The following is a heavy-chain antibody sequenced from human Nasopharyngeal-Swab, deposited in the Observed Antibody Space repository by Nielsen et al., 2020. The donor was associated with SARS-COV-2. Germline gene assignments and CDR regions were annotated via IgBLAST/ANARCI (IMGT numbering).Heavy chain of an antibody. Sequence: ASVKVSCKASGYNFTTYDFNWVRQATGQGLEWMGWMNPNSGNTGYAQKFQGRVTMTTDTSTSTAYMELRSLRSDDTAVHYCARGFGRLGVNFDYWGQGTLVTVSS. CDR3: ARGFGRLGVNFDY. CDR1: GYNFTTYD. CDR2: MNPNSGNT. J-gene: IGHJ4*02. V-gene: IGHV1-8*01. D-gene: IGHD1-26*01.